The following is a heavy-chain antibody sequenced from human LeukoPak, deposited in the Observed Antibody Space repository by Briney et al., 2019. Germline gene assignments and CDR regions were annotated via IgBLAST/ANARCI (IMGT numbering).Heavy chain of an antibody. CDR2: ISGSGGST. J-gene: IGHJ4*02. CDR3: ANRPNPVYYDFWSGYYTEVDY. CDR1: GFTFSTYE. D-gene: IGHD3-3*01. Sequence: PGGSLRLSCAASGFTFSTYEMNWVRQAPGKGLEWVSAISGSGGSTYYADSVKGRFTISRDNSKNTLYLQMNSLRAEDTAVYYCANRPNPVYYDFWSGYYTEVDYWGQGTLVTVSS. V-gene: IGHV3-23*01.